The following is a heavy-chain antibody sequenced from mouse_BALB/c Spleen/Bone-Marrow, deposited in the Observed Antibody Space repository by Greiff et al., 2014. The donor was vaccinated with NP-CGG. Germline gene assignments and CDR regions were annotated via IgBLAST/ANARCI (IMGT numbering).Heavy chain of an antibody. J-gene: IGHJ2*01. Sequence: QVPLKESGGELGRPGTSGKIFWKASGYNFTNYWLGWGKQRPGNGLEWIGDIYPGGGYTNYNEKFKGKATLTADTSSSTAYMQLSSLTSEDSAVYFCARRGTGVDYWGQGTTLTVSS. D-gene: IGHD4-1*01. CDR3: ARRGTGVDY. CDR2: IYPGGGYT. V-gene: IGHV1-63*02. CDR1: GYNFTNYW.